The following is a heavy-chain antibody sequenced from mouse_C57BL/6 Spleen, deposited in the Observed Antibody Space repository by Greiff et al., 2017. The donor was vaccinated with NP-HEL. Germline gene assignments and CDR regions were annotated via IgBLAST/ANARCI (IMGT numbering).Heavy chain of an antibody. CDR1: GYTFTSYW. Sequence: VQLQQPGAELVKPGASVKMSCKASGYTFTSYWITWVKQRPGQGLEWIGDIYPGSGSTNYNAQFKSKATLTVDTSSSTAYMQLSSLTSKDSAVYYGARAGYYGSRVYWYFDVWGTGTTVTVSS. V-gene: IGHV1-55*01. CDR2: IYPGSGST. D-gene: IGHD1-1*01. CDR3: ARAGYYGSRVYWYFDV. J-gene: IGHJ1*03.